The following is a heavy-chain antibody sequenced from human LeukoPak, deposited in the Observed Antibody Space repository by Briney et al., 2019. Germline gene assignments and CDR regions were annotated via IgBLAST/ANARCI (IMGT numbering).Heavy chain of an antibody. CDR3: VTEPMPLMDNHYYYIVV. V-gene: IGHV1-24*01. CDR1: GYTLTELS. Sequence: ASVKVSCKVSGYTLTELSMHWVRQAPGKGLEWMGGFDPEDGETIYAQKFQGRVTMTEDTSTDTAYMELSSLRSEDTAVHYCVTEPMPLMDNHYYYIVVWGKGTTLTVSS. CDR2: FDPEDGET. D-gene: IGHD2-2*01. J-gene: IGHJ6*03.